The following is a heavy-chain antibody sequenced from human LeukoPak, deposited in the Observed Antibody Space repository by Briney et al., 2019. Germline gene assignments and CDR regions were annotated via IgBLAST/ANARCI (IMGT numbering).Heavy chain of an antibody. Sequence: GGSLRLSCAASGFTFSSYAMSWVRQAPGKGLEGVSAISGRGGSTYYADSVKGRFTISRDNSKSTLYLQMNSLRAEDTAVYYCAKDSTTIFGVASNNWFGPWGQGTLVTVSS. CDR1: GFTFSSYA. J-gene: IGHJ5*02. CDR2: ISGRGGST. V-gene: IGHV3-23*01. CDR3: AKDSTTIFGVASNNWFGP. D-gene: IGHD3-3*01.